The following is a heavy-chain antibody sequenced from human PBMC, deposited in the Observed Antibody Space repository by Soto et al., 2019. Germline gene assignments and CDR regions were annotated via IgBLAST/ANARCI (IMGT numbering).Heavy chain of an antibody. V-gene: IGHV3-53*01. J-gene: IGHJ4*02. CDR2: IYSGGST. D-gene: IGHD3-10*01. Sequence: EVQLVESGGGLIQPGGSLRLSCAASGFTDSSNYMSWVRQAPGKGLEWVSVIYSGGSTYYADSVKGRFTISRDNSKNTLYLQMNSLRAEDTAVYYCARGKDYGSGSYSGYWGQGTLVTVSS. CDR1: GFTDSSNY. CDR3: ARGKDYGSGSYSGY.